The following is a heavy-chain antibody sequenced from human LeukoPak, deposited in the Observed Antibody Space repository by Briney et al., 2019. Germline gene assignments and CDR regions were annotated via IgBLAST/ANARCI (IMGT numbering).Heavy chain of an antibody. CDR2: IYYSGST. D-gene: IGHD2-15*01. J-gene: IGHJ5*02. CDR1: GGSISSSSYY. CDR3: ARARVVVAATFRANWFDP. V-gene: IGHV4-39*01. Sequence: SETLSLTCTVSGGSISSSSYYWGWIRQPPGKGLEWIGSIYYSGSTYYNPSLKSRVTISVDTSKNQFSLKLSSVTAADTAVYYCARARVVVAATFRANWFDPWGQGTLVTVSS.